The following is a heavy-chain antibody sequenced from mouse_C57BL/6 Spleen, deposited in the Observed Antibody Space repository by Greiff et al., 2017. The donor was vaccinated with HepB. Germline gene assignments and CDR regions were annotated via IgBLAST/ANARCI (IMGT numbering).Heavy chain of an antibody. CDR3: ASGSSFYYFDY. D-gene: IGHD1-1*01. CDR2: IYPGDGDT. V-gene: IGHV1-80*01. J-gene: IGHJ2*01. CDR1: GYAFSSYW. Sequence: QVQLQQSGAELVKPGASVKISCKASGYAFSSYWMNWVKQRPGKGLEWIGQIYPGDGDTNYNGKFKGKATLTADKSSSTAYMQLSSLTSEDSAVYFCASGSSFYYFDYWGQGTTLTVSS.